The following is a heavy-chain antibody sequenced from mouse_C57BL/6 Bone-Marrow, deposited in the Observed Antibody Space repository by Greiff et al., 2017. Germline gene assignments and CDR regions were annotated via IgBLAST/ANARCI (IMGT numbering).Heavy chain of an antibody. CDR1: GYTFTSYG. Sequence: QVQLQQSGAELARPGASVKLSCKASGYTFTSYGISWVKQRTGQGLEWIGEIYPRSGNTYYNEKFKGKATLTADKSSSTAYMELRSLTSEDSAVYFCARGGIIYYSGSSLLYYYAMDYWGQGTSVTVSS. CDR2: IYPRSGNT. CDR3: ARGGIIYYSGSSLLYYYAMDY. J-gene: IGHJ4*01. V-gene: IGHV1-81*01. D-gene: IGHD1-1*01.